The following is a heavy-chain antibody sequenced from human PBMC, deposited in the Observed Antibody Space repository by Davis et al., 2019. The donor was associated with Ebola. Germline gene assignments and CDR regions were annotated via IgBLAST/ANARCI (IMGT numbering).Heavy chain of an antibody. CDR2: INAGNGNT. D-gene: IGHD6-6*01. CDR1: GYTFTSYA. Sequence: AASVKVSCKASGYTFTSYAMHWVRQAPGQRLEWMGWINAGNGNTKYSQKFQGRVTITRDTSASTAYMELSSLRSEDTAVYYCARGSSKVYYYYGMDVWGQGTTVTVPS. J-gene: IGHJ6*02. V-gene: IGHV1-3*01. CDR3: ARGSSKVYYYYGMDV.